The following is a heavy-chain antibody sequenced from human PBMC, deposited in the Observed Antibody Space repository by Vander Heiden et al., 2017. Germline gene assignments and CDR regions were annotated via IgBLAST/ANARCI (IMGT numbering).Heavy chain of an antibody. J-gene: IGHJ1*01. CDR1: FRHFRCYY. CDR3: ARASRFIAAAGPGYFQH. CDR2: IYHSGST. D-gene: IGHD6-13*01. V-gene: IGHV4-34*01. Sequence: VPLGQWRAGRLTPSDPVSHPCAVCFRHFRCYYWGWIRQPPGKGLEWIGEIYHSGSTNYNPSLKSRVTISVDTSKNQFSLKLSSVTAADTAVYYCARASRFIAAAGPGYFQHWGQGTLVTVSS.